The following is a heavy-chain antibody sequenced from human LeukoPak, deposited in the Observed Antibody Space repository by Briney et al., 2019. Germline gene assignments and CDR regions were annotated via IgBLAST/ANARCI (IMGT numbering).Heavy chain of an antibody. CDR1: GFTFSSYG. CDR2: IWYDGSTK. V-gene: IGHV3-33*01. D-gene: IGHD3-22*01. CDR3: ARGYYDRSGYSFDY. Sequence: GGSPRLSCAASGFTFSSYGMHWVRQAPGKGLGWVAVIWYDGSTKYYADPVKGRFTISRDNTKNTLYLQMNCLRAEDTAVYYCARGYYDRSGYSFDYWGQGTLVTVSS. J-gene: IGHJ4*02.